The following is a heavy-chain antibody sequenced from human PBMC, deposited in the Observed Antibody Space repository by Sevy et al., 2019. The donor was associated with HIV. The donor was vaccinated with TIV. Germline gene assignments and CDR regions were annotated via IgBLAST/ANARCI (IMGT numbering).Heavy chain of an antibody. CDR1: GFTFNKYD. Sequence: GGSLRLSCAASGFTFNKYDMHWVRQPTGKGLEWLSGIGVRGDTHYPAGEKGRITISRENAKNSLYLQMDDLRAGDTAVYYCATEGTGEQRAGFDFWGQGTLVTVSS. J-gene: IGHJ4*02. D-gene: IGHD7-27*01. CDR3: ATEGTGEQRAGFDF. CDR2: IGVRGDT. V-gene: IGHV3-13*01.